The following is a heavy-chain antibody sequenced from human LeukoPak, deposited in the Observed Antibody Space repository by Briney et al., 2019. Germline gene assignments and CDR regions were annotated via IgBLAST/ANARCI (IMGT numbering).Heavy chain of an antibody. CDR3: ASHSSGWSYYYGMDV. D-gene: IGHD6-19*01. J-gene: IGHJ6*02. Sequence: GASVKVSCKASGYTFTSYGISWVRQAPRQGLEWMGWISAYNGNTNYAQKLQGRVTMTTDTSTSTAYMELRSLRSDDTAVYYCASHSSGWSYYYGMDVWGQGTTVTVSS. V-gene: IGHV1-18*01. CDR2: ISAYNGNT. CDR1: GYTFTSYG.